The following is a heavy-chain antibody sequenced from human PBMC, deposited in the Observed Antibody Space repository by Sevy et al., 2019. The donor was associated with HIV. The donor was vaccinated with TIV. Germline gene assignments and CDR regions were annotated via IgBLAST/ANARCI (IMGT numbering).Heavy chain of an antibody. CDR2: ISWNRGSV. V-gene: IGHV3-9*01. J-gene: IGHJ6*02. D-gene: IGHD2-8*01. CDR1: GFPFNDHA. Sequence: GGSLRLSCEASGFPFNDHAMHWVRQAPGKGLEWVAGISWNRGSVGYPDSVKGRFTISRANAKQSISLQMHSLRADDTALYFCAKDLNRGYNGINCYPSYYYFYGLDVWGHGTTATVSS. CDR3: AKDLNRGYNGINCYPSYYYFYGLDV.